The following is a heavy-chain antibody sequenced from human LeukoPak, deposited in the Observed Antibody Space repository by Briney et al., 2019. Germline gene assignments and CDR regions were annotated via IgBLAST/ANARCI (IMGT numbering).Heavy chain of an antibody. CDR2: IYSGGST. D-gene: IGHD4-17*01. CDR1: GFTVSSNY. V-gene: IGHV3-66*01. CDR3: ARGYDYGDYFAPYLDS. Sequence: GGSLRLSCAASGFTVSSNYMSWVRQAPGKGLEWVSVIYSGGSTYYADSVKGRFTISRDNSKNTLYLQMNSLRAEDTAVYYCARGYDYGDYFAPYLDSWGQGTLVTVSS. J-gene: IGHJ4*02.